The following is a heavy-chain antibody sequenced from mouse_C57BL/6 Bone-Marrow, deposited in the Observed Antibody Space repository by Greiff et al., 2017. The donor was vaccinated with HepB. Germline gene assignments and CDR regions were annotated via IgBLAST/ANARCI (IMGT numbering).Heavy chain of an antibody. CDR3: ARHRIYYGNSWYFDV. V-gene: IGHV5-12*01. CDR2: ISNGGGST. CDR1: GFTFSDYY. D-gene: IGHD2-1*01. J-gene: IGHJ1*03. Sequence: EVMLVESGGGLVQPGGSLKLSCAASGFTFSDYYMYWVRQTPEKRLEWVAYISNGGGSTYYPDTVKGRFTISRDNAKNTLYLQMSRLKSEDTAMYYCARHRIYYGNSWYFDVWGTGTTVTVSS.